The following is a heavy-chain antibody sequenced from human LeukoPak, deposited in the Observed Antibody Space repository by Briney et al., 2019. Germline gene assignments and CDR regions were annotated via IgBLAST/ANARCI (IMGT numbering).Heavy chain of an antibody. J-gene: IGHJ6*02. CDR2: ISGSGGST. CDR3: AKGSFSGSSYYYGMDV. V-gene: IGHV3-23*01. D-gene: IGHD1-26*01. CDR1: GFTFSSYA. Sequence: AGALRLSCAASGFTFSSYAMSWVRQALGKGLEWVSAISGSGGSTYYADSVKGRFTISRDNSKNTLYLQMNSLRAEDTAVYYCAKGSFSGSSYYYGMDVWGQGTTVTVSS.